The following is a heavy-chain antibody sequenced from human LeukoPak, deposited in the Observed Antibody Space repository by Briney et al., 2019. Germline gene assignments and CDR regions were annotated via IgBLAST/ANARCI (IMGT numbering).Heavy chain of an antibody. Sequence: ASVKVSCKVSGYTLTELSMHWVRQAPGKGLEWMGGFDPEDGETIYAQKFQGRVTITADESTSTAYMELSSLRSEDTAVYYCARAVAPIKKAYYYYYGMDVWGQGTTVAVSS. V-gene: IGHV1-24*01. J-gene: IGHJ6*02. D-gene: IGHD5-12*01. CDR2: FDPEDGET. CDR3: ARAVAPIKKAYYYYYGMDV. CDR1: GYTLTELS.